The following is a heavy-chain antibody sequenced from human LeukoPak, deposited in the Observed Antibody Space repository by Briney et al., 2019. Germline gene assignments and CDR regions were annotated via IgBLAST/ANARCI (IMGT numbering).Heavy chain of an antibody. CDR2: IYPGDSDT. CDR1: GYSFTSYW. J-gene: IGHJ3*02. V-gene: IGHV5-51*01. D-gene: IGHD6-13*01. CDR3: ASPHRYSSSWSDAFDI. Sequence: NLGESLKISCKGSGYSFTSYWIGWVRQMPGKGLEWMGIIYPGDSDTRYSPSFQGQVTISADKSISTAYLQWSSLKASDTAMYYCASPHRYSSSWSDAFDIWGQGTMVTVSS.